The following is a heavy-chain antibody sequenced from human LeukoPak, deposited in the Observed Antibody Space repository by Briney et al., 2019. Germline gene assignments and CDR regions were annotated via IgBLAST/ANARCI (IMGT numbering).Heavy chain of an antibody. Sequence: ASVKVSCEASGYTFTSYAMNWVRQAPGQGLEWMGWINTNTVNPTYAQGFTGRFVFSVDTSVSTAYLQISGLKAEDTAVYYCARGSRGWLDYWGQGTLVTVSS. CDR3: ARGSRGWLDY. D-gene: IGHD6-19*01. CDR1: GYTFTSYA. CDR2: INTNTVNP. V-gene: IGHV7-4-1*02. J-gene: IGHJ4*02.